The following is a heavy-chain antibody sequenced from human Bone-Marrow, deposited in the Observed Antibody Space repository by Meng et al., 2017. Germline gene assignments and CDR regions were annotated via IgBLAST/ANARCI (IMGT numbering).Heavy chain of an antibody. CDR2: ISYDGSIK. D-gene: IGHD1-1*01. Sequence: QVQLVESGGGVVQPGRSLRLSCAASGFTFSDYSFHWVRQAPGRGLEWVAVISYDGSIKYYGDSVKGRFTISRDNSKNTLYLQMNSLRAEDTAIYYCAKGHNSNDYCGQGTLVTVSS. J-gene: IGHJ4*02. CDR3: AKGHNSNDY. V-gene: IGHV3-30-3*01. CDR1: GFTFSDYS.